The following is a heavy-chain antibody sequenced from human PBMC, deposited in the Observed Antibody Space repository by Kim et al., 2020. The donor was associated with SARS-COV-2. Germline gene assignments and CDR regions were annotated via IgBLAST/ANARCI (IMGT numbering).Heavy chain of an antibody. Sequence: SETLSLTCTVSGGSISRSSYYWGWIRQPPGEGLEWIGSIFHSGSTYYNPSLKSRVTISVDTSKNQFSLKLSSVTAADTAVFYCARLESNYDWFDPWGLGTLVTVSS. J-gene: IGHJ5*02. V-gene: IGHV4-39*01. CDR1: GGSISRSSYY. D-gene: IGHD4-4*01. CDR3: ARLESNYDWFDP. CDR2: IFHSGST.